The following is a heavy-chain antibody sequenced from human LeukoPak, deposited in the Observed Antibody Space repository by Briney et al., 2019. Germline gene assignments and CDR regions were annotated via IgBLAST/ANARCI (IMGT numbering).Heavy chain of an antibody. Sequence: RASVKVSCKASGYTFTGYYMHWVRQAPGQGLEWMGWINPNSGGTNYAQKFQGRVTMTRDTSISTAYMELSRLRSDDTAVYYCARSGGYDYPAEYFQHWGQGTLVTVSS. CDR3: ARSGGYDYPAEYFQH. CDR1: GYTFTGYY. V-gene: IGHV1-2*02. D-gene: IGHD5-12*01. J-gene: IGHJ1*01. CDR2: INPNSGGT.